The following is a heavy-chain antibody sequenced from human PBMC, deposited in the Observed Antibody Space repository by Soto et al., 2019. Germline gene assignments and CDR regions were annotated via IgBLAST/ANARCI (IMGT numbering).Heavy chain of an antibody. Sequence: GGSLRLSCAASGFTFSNAWMRWVRQAPGKGLEWVGRIKSKTDGGTTDYAAPVKGRFTISRDDSKNTLYLQMNSLKTEDTAVYYCTTDGWELHSADYFQHWGQGTLVTVSS. J-gene: IGHJ1*01. V-gene: IGHV3-15*01. CDR2: IKSKTDGGTT. CDR1: GFTFSNAW. D-gene: IGHD1-26*01. CDR3: TTDGWELHSADYFQH.